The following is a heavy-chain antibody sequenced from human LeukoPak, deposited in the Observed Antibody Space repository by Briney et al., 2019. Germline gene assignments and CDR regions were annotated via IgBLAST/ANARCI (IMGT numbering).Heavy chain of an antibody. CDR3: AKLTTTVTTFRSHVDY. J-gene: IGHJ4*02. CDR1: GFTFSSYG. CDR2: IRYDGSNK. D-gene: IGHD4-17*01. Sequence: GGSLRLSCAASGFTFSSYGMHWVRQAPGKGLEWVAFIRYDGSNKYYADSVKGRFTISRDNSKNTLYLQMNSLRAEDTAVYYCAKLTTTVTTFRSHVDYWGQGTLVTVSS. V-gene: IGHV3-30*02.